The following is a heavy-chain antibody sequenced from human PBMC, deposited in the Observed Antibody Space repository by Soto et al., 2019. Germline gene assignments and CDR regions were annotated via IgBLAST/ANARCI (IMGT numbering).Heavy chain of an antibody. V-gene: IGHV1-69*01. J-gene: IGHJ4*02. CDR2: ITPVFGTA. D-gene: IGHD3-22*01. Sequence: QVQLVQSGAEVKKPGSSVKVSCKASGGTFSNYAIDWVRQAPGQGLEWMGGITPVFGTANYAQKFQGRITVPAYESTSPAYMELRSLRSEDTAVYYCARGVHYDSSGYYYFYWGQGTLVTVSS. CDR3: ARGVHYDSSGYYYFY. CDR1: GGTFSNYA.